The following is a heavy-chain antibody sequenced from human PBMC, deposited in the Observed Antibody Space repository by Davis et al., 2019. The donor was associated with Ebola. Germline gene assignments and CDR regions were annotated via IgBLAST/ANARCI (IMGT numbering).Heavy chain of an antibody. CDR2: MDPNSGYA. Sequence: ASVKVSCKASGYTFTSYHLNWVRQAAGQGLAWMGWMDPNSGYARYVQKFQGRVTMTRDTSIDTAYLELNNLSSDDTAVYYCTRGPTGVIDYWGQGSLVTVSS. CDR1: GYTFTSYH. J-gene: IGHJ4*02. V-gene: IGHV1-8*01. D-gene: IGHD3-10*01. CDR3: TRGPTGVIDY.